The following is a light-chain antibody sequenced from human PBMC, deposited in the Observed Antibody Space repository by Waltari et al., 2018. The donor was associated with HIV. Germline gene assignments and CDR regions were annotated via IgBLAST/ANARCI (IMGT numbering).Light chain of an antibody. CDR2: DNF. CDR1: SSNLANKY. Sequence: QSVLTQPPSASAASGHRITIPCSGSSSNLANKYVSCYQQFPGTAPKLLIYDNFKRPSGNPDRFSGSKSGTSASLAISGLQTADEADYYCGTWDSSLSLWVFGGGTKVTVL. V-gene: IGLV1-51*01. J-gene: IGLJ3*02. CDR3: GTWDSSLSLWV.